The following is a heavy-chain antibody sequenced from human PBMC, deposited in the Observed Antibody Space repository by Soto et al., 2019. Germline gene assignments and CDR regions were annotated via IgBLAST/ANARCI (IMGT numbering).Heavy chain of an antibody. J-gene: IGHJ4*02. CDR2: INAGNGNT. CDR3: ARAVAVPAGFDY. CDR1: GYTFTGYA. Sequence: ASVKVSCKTSGYTFTGYAMHWVRQAPGQRLEWMGWINAGNGNTKYSQKFQGRVTITRDTSASTAYMELSSLRSEDTAVYYCARAVAVPAGFDYWGQGTLVTVS. V-gene: IGHV1-3*01. D-gene: IGHD6-19*01.